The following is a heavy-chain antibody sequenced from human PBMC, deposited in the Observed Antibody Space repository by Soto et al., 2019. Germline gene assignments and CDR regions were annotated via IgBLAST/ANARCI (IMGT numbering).Heavy chain of an antibody. CDR1: GYTFTSYA. D-gene: IGHD2-2*01. Sequence: ASVKVSCKASGYTFTSYAMHWVRQAPGQRLEWMGWINAGNGNTKYSQKFQGRVTITRDTSASTAYMELSSLRSEDTAVYYCASTGVVPAGGHYYYGMDVWGQGTTVTV. CDR3: ASTGVVPAGGHYYYGMDV. V-gene: IGHV1-3*01. J-gene: IGHJ6*02. CDR2: INAGNGNT.